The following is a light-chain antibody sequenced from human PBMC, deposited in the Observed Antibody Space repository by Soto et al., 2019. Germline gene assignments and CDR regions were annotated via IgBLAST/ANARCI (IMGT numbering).Light chain of an antibody. J-gene: IGKJ5*01. CDR1: QSVSSS. CDR2: GAS. Sequence: EIVLTQSPGTLSLSPGERATLSCRASQSVSSSQLAWYQQKPGQPPRLLIYGASTRATGIPARFSGSGFGTEFTLTISSLQSEDFAVYYCQQYKNWPLFGQGTRLEI. V-gene: IGKV3-15*01. CDR3: QQYKNWPL.